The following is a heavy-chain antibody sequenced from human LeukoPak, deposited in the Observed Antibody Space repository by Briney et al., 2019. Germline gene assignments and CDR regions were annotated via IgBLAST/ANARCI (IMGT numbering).Heavy chain of an antibody. CDR3: ARFDYGGKDLDY. J-gene: IGHJ4*02. D-gene: IGHD4-23*01. CDR2: IIPIFGTA. Sequence: ASVKVSYKASGGTFSSYAISWVRQAPGQGLEWMGGIIPIFGTANYAQKFQGRVTITADESTSTAYMELSSLRSEDTAVYYCARFDYGGKDLDYWGQGTLVTVSS. V-gene: IGHV1-69*13. CDR1: GGTFSSYA.